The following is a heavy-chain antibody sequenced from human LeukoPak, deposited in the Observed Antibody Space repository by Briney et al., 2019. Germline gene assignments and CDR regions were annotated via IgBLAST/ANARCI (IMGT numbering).Heavy chain of an antibody. CDR2: IKSKAAGGTT. J-gene: IGHJ4*02. CDR3: TWYYYDTLDY. D-gene: IGHD3-22*01. CDR1: GFAFRDAW. V-gene: IGHV3-15*01. Sequence: GGSLRLSCAASGFAFRDAWITWVRQAPGKGLEWVGRIKSKAAGGTTDYAAPVNGRFTISRDDSRNTLYLQMNSLRTEDTAVYYCTWYYYDTLDYWGPGTLVTVSS.